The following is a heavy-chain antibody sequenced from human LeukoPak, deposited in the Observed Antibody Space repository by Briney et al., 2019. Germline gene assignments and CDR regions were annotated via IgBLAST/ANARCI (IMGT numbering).Heavy chain of an antibody. CDR2: INPSGGNT. Sequence: ASVKVSCKASGYSITVFYIHWVRQAPGQGLEWMGIINPSGGNTNYAQKFQGRVTMTRDMSTSTVYMELSSLRSEDTAMYYCARALPHRRLMDTTMEQHWFDPWGQGTLVTVSS. V-gene: IGHV1-46*01. CDR3: ARALPHRRLMDTTMEQHWFDP. CDR1: GYSITVFY. D-gene: IGHD5-18*01. J-gene: IGHJ5*02.